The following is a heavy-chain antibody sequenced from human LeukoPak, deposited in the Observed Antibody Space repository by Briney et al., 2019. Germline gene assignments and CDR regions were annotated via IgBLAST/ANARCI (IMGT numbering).Heavy chain of an antibody. Sequence: PSETLSLTCTVSGGSISTYYWNWLRQPPGKGLEWLGYIYYSGSANYNPSLKSRVTISVDTSKNQVSLKLSSVTAADTAVYYCARDRTGNNWFDPWSQGTLVTVSA. D-gene: IGHD1-1*01. CDR1: GGSISTYY. V-gene: IGHV4-59*01. CDR3: ARDRTGNNWFDP. J-gene: IGHJ5*02. CDR2: IYYSGSA.